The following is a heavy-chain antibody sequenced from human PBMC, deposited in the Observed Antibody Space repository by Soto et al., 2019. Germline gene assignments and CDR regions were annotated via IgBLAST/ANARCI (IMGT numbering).Heavy chain of an antibody. CDR2: MHYSGST. Sequence: LEPHSVSCTFAGDSVTSHYLTWIRQPPGKGLEWIGDMHYSGSTHYNPSLKSRVTISVDTSRSQFSLKLTSVTAADTAVYYCARVISRDGWTDHWGQGMLVTVSS. CDR1: GDSVTSHY. CDR3: ARVISRDGWTDH. V-gene: IGHV4-59*02. D-gene: IGHD6-19*01. J-gene: IGHJ4*02.